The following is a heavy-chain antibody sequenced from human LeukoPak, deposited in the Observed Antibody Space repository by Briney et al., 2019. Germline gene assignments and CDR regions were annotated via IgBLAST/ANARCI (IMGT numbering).Heavy chain of an antibody. Sequence: GGSLRLSCAASGFTFSSYGMSWVRQAPGKGLEWVSAISGSGGSTYYADSVKGRFTISRDNSKNTLYLQMNSLRAEDTAVYYCADSNTMVRGGVFDYWGQGTLVTVSS. V-gene: IGHV3-23*01. J-gene: IGHJ4*02. CDR3: ADSNTMVRGGVFDY. D-gene: IGHD3-10*01. CDR1: GFTFSSYG. CDR2: ISGSGGST.